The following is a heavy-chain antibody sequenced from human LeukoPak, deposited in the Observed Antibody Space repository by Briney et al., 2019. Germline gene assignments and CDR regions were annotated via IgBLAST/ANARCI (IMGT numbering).Heavy chain of an antibody. CDR1: GGSISSSSYY. D-gene: IGHD1-14*01. V-gene: IGHV4-39*01. CDR3: ARPRSYDYMDV. J-gene: IGHJ6*03. CDR2: IYYSGST. Sequence: PSESLSLTCTVSGGSISSSSYYWGWLRQPPGKGLEWIGRIYYSGSTYYNPSLKCRVNISVDTSKTQFSLKLSSVTAADTAVYYCARPRSYDYMDVWGKGTTGTVSS.